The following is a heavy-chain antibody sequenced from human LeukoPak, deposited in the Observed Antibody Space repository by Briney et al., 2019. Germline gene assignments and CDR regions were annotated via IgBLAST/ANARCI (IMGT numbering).Heavy chain of an antibody. J-gene: IGHJ4*02. Sequence: PGGPLRLSCAASEFTFSSYAMSWVRQAPGKGLEWVSAISGSGGSTYYADSVKGRFTISRDNSKNTLYLQMNSLRAEDTAVYYCAKGYRDTAMVTFFDYWGQGTLVTVSS. V-gene: IGHV3-23*01. CDR2: ISGSGGST. CDR3: AKGYRDTAMVTFFDY. D-gene: IGHD5-18*01. CDR1: EFTFSSYA.